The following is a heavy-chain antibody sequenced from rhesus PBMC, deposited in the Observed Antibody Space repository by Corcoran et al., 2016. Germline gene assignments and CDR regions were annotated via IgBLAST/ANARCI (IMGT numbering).Heavy chain of an antibody. CDR1: GGSISGYYY. D-gene: IGHD5-12*01. V-gene: IGHV4S7*01. CDR3: ARGSFRNAFDF. J-gene: IGHJ3*01. CDR2: IYGSSGST. Sequence: QVQLQESGPGLVKPSETLSLTCAVSGGSISGYYYWSWIRQPPGKGLEWIGYIYGSSGSTYYNPSLKSRVTISTDTSKNQFSLKLSSVTAADTAVYYCARGSFRNAFDFWGQGLRVTVSS.